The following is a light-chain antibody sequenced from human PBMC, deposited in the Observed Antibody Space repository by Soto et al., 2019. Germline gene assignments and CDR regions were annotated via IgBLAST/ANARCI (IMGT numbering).Light chain of an antibody. CDR2: EVS. Sequence: SALTQPASVSGSPGQSVAISCSGTSSDVGAYNYVSWYQQHPGKAPKLLLSEVSNRPSGVSDRFSGSKSGNTASLTISGLQAEDEADYYCSSLTTRFTYVFGTGTKVTVL. J-gene: IGLJ1*01. V-gene: IGLV2-14*01. CDR3: SSLTTRFTYV. CDR1: SSDVGAYNY.